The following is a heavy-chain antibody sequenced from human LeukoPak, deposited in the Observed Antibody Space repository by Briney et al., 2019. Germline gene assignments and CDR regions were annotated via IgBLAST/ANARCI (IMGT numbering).Heavy chain of an antibody. D-gene: IGHD1-26*01. CDR1: GGSISSGGYY. Sequence: SETLSLTCTVSGGSISSGGYYWSWIRQPPGKGLEWIGYIYHSGSTYYNPSLKSRVTISVDRSKNQFSLKLSSVTAADTAVYYCARGATEGRFDYWGQGTLVTVSS. V-gene: IGHV4-30-2*01. CDR2: IYHSGST. J-gene: IGHJ4*02. CDR3: ARGATEGRFDY.